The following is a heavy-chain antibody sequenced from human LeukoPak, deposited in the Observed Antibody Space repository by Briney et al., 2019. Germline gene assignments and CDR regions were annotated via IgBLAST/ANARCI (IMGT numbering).Heavy chain of an antibody. CDR3: ARDLTGNL. Sequence: KSGGSLRLSCAASGFTFSSYSMNWVRQAPGKGLEWVSSISSSGNYIYYADSVKGRFIISRDNAKNSLYLQMNSLRAEDTAVYYCARDLTGNLWGRGTTVTISS. CDR1: GFTFSSYS. D-gene: IGHD1-14*01. J-gene: IGHJ6*04. CDR2: ISSSGNYI. V-gene: IGHV3-21*01.